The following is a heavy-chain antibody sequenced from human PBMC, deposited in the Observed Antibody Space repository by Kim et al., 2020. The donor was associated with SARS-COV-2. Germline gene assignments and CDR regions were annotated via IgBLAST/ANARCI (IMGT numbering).Heavy chain of an antibody. J-gene: IGHJ6*02. CDR1: GGTFSSYA. CDR2: IIPIFGTA. Sequence: SVKVSCKASGGTFSSYAISWVRQAPGQGLEWMGGIIPIFGTANYAQKFQGRVTITADESTSTAYMELSSLRSEDTAVYYCARGGSSSSYYYYYGMDVWGQGTTVTVSS. CDR3: ARGGSSSSYYYYYGMDV. D-gene: IGHD6-6*01. V-gene: IGHV1-69*13.